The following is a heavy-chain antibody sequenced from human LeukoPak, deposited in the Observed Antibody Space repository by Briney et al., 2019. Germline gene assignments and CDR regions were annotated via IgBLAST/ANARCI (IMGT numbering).Heavy chain of an antibody. D-gene: IGHD6-19*01. V-gene: IGHV3-7*01. Sequence: GGSLRLSCAASGFTFSSYAMSWVRQAPGKGLEWVANIKQDGSEKYYVDSVKGRFTISRDNAKNSLYLQMNSLRAEDTAVYYCARGRPYPGYSSGWYGDRHAFDIWGKGTTVTVSS. CDR2: IKQDGSEK. CDR3: ARGRPYPGYSSGWYGDRHAFDI. CDR1: GFTFSSYA. J-gene: IGHJ3*02.